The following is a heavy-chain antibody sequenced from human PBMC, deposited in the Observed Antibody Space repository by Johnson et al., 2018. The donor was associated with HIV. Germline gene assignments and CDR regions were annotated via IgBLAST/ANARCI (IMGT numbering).Heavy chain of an antibody. J-gene: IGHJ3*02. V-gene: IGHV3-9*01. CDR1: GFTFDDYA. CDR3: ARGDPPNVFNI. CDR2: ISWNSGSI. Sequence: VQLVESGGGLVQPGRSLRLSCAASGFTFDDYAMHWVRQAPGKGLEWVSGISWNSGSIGYADSVKGRFTISRDNAKNSLYLQMNSLRAEDTALYYCARGDPPNVFNIWGQGTMVIVSS.